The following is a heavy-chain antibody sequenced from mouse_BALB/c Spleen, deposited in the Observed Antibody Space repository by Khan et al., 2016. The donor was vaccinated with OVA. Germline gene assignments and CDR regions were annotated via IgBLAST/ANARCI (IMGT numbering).Heavy chain of an antibody. D-gene: IGHD2-14*01. V-gene: IGHV3-2*02. CDR1: GYSITSDYA. Sequence: EVQLQESGPGLVKPSQSLSLTCTVTGYSITSDYAWNWIRKFPGNKLEWMGYMSSTGSTSYNPSLKSRISFTRDTSKNQFFLQLKSVTTEDTATYYCARSLYYSYGYALDCWGRGTSVTVSS. CDR2: MSSTGST. J-gene: IGHJ4*01. CDR3: ARSLYYSYGYALDC.